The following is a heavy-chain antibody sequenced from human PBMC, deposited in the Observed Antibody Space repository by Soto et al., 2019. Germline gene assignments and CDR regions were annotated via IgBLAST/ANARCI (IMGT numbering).Heavy chain of an antibody. V-gene: IGHV3-11*06. Sequence: PRGSLRLSCAASGFTFSDHYMSWIRQAPGKGLEWVSDISSSSSYTNYADSVKGRFTISRDNANNSLYLQMNSLRAEDTAVYYCARDWGVVLWGQGTLVTVSS. CDR3: ARDWGVVL. CDR1: GFTFSDHY. J-gene: IGHJ4*02. CDR2: ISSSSSYT. D-gene: IGHD3-10*01.